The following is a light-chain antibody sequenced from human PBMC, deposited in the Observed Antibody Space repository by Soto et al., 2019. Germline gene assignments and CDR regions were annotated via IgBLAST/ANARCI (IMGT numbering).Light chain of an antibody. CDR2: GAS. V-gene: IGKV3-15*01. CDR3: QQTYRAPRT. J-gene: IGKJ2*02. CDR1: QSVRSN. Sequence: EIVMTQSPATLSVSPGDRATLSCRANQSVRSNLAWYQQRPGQAPRLLIYGASTRAAGVPARFSGSGSGTEFTLTISSLQSEDFATYYCQQTYRAPRTFGQGTNLEIK.